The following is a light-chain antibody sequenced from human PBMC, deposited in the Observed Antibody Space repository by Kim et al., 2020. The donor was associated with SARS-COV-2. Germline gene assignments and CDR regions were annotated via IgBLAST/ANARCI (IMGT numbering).Light chain of an antibody. CDR1: SGHSSYI. Sequence: QLVLTQSSSASASLGSSVKLTCTLSSGHSSYIIAWHQQQPGKAPRYLMKFETSGSYNKGSGVPDRFSASSSGADRYLTISNLQSEDEADYYCETWDRNTRVFGGGTKVTVL. CDR3: ETWDRNTRV. V-gene: IGLV4-60*03. CDR2: FETSGSY. J-gene: IGLJ3*02.